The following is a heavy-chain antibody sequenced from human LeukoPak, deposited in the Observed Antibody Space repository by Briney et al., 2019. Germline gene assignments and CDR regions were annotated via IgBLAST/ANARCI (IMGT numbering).Heavy chain of an antibody. CDR3: ARRQWLVHYHYYMDV. Sequence: SETLSLTCAVYGGSFSGYYWSWIRQPPGKGVEWIGEINHSGSTNYNPSLKSRVTISVDTSKNQFSLKLSSVTAADTAVYYCARRQWLVHYHYYMDVWGKGTTVTVSS. D-gene: IGHD6-19*01. CDR2: INHSGST. CDR1: GGSFSGYY. J-gene: IGHJ6*03. V-gene: IGHV4-34*01.